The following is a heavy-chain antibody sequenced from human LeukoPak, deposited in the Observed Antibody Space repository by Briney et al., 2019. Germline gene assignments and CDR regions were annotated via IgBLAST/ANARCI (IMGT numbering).Heavy chain of an antibody. CDR1: GFTFSSYA. J-gene: IGHJ6*02. CDR2: ISGSGGST. CDR3: AKGLGWSYPYGMDV. D-gene: IGHD3-10*01. V-gene: IGHV3-23*01. Sequence: GSLRLSCAASGFTFSSYAMSWVRPAPGKGLEWVSAISGSGGSTYYADSVKGRFTISRDNSKNTLYLQMNSLRAEDTAVYYCAKGLGWSYPYGMDVWGQGTTVTVSS.